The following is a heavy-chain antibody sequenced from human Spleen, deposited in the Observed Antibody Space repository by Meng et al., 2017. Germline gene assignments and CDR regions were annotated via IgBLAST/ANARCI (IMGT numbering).Heavy chain of an antibody. D-gene: IGHD2-15*01. CDR3: ARGDCSGGGCYFDF. J-gene: IGHJ4*02. CDR2: IYQSGIT. Sequence: GSLRLSCAVYGGSFSGYYWSWIRQPPGKGLEWIGIIYQSGITYYNPSLKSRVTIALHTSKNNFSQRLSSVTAADTAVYYCARGDCSGGGCYFDFGGQGILVTVSS. CDR1: GGSFSGYY. V-gene: IGHV4-34*01.